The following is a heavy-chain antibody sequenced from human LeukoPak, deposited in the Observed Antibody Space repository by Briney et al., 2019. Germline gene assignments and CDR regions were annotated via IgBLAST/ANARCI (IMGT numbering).Heavy chain of an antibody. D-gene: IGHD6-19*01. CDR2: IYPGDSDT. Sequence: GESLKISCKGSGYSFTSYWIGWVRQTPGKGLEWMGIIYPGDSDTRYSPSFQGQVTISADKSISTAYLQWSSLKASDTAMYYCARLEFIAVAGPYFDYWGQGTLVTVSS. CDR1: GYSFTSYW. J-gene: IGHJ4*02. CDR3: ARLEFIAVAGPYFDY. V-gene: IGHV5-51*01.